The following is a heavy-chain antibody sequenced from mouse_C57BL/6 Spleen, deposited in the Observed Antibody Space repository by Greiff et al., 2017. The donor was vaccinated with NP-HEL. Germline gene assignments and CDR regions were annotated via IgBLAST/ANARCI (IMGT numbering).Heavy chain of an antibody. J-gene: IGHJ4*01. V-gene: IGHV3-6*01. CDR2: ISYDGSN. D-gene: IGHD2-3*01. Sequence: EVKLQESGPGLVKPSQSLSLTCSVTGYSITSGYYWNWIRQFPGNKLEWMGYISYDGSNNYNPSLKNRISITRDTSKNQFFLKLNSVTTEDTATYYCARWGDGYADYYAMDYWGQGTSVTVSS. CDR1: GYSITSGYY. CDR3: ARWGDGYADYYAMDY.